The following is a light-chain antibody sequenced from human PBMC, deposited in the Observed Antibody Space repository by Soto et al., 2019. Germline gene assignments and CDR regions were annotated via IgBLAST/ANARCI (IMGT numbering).Light chain of an antibody. V-gene: IGKV3-11*01. CDR3: QQRLHWPLT. CDR1: QSVSSY. Sequence: EIVLTQSPATLSLSPGERATLSCRASQSVSSYLAWFQQKPGQAPRLLIYDASNRATGISVRFSGSGSATEFTLTISSLEPEDFAVYYCQQRLHWPLTFGGGTKVEI. J-gene: IGKJ4*01. CDR2: DAS.